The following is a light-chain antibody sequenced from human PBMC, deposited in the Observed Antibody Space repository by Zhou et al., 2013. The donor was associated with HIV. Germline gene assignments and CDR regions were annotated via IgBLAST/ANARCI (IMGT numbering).Light chain of an antibody. J-gene: IGKJ1*01. Sequence: EIVLTQSPGTLSLSPGERATLSCRASQSVSSSYVVWYQQKPGQAPRVLMYGASNRATGIPDRFSGSGSGTDFTLTISRLEPEDYAVYYCQQFDRSPTTFGQGTKVDLK. CDR3: QQFDRSPTT. CDR1: QSVSSSY. CDR2: GAS. V-gene: IGKV3-20*01.